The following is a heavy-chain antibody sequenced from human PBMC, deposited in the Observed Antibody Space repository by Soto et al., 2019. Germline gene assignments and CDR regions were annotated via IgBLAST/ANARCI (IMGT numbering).Heavy chain of an antibody. Sequence: QVQLVESGGGLVKPGGPLRLSCEASGIVFSDYMSWVRQAPGKGLEWLSYISGSGRTIYSADSVKGRFTISRDNATNSLYLQMNNVRTEDTAVYYCARLPFPWGWFDPWGQGTLVTVSS. CDR3: ARLPFPWGWFDP. CDR1: GIVFSDY. J-gene: IGHJ5*02. D-gene: IGHD3-16*01. V-gene: IGHV3-11*01. CDR2: ISGSGRTI.